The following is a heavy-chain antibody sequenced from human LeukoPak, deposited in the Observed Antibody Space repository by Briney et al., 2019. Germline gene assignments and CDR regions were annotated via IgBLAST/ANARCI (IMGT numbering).Heavy chain of an antibody. CDR2: ISYDGSNK. J-gene: IGHJ4*02. V-gene: IGHV3-30*03. CDR3: ARGSGWYDY. Sequence: GGSLRLSCAASGFTFSSYGMHWVRQAPGKGLEWVAVISYDGSNKYYADSVKGRFTISRDNSKNTLYLQMNSLKTEDTAVYYCARGSGWYDYWGQGTLVTVSS. CDR1: GFTFSSYG. D-gene: IGHD6-19*01.